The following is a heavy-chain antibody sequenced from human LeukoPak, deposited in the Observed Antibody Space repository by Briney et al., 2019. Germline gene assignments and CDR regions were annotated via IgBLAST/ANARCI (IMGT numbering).Heavy chain of an antibody. V-gene: IGHV3-7*01. CDR1: GFTFSSYW. D-gene: IGHD3-10*01. CDR2: IKQDGSEK. CDR3: ARVGSGSYPYSAWYYYYYMDV. J-gene: IGHJ6*03. Sequence: GGSLRLSCAASGFTFSSYWMSWVRQAPGKGLEWVANIKQDGSEKYYVDSVKGRFTISRDNAKNSLYLQMNSLRAEDTAVYYCARVGSGSYPYSAWYYYYYMDVWGKGTTVTVSS.